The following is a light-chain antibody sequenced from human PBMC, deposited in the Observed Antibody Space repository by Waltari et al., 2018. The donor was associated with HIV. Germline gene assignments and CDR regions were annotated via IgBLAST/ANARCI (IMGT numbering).Light chain of an antibody. CDR1: SSNIGSNT. CDR3: AAWDDGLNGYV. CDR2: CNA. J-gene: IGLJ1*01. V-gene: IGLV1-44*01. Sequence: QSVLTQPPSASGTPGQRVTISCSGSSSNIGSNTVNWYQQLPGTAPKLLIYCNARRPPGGPDRFSCSKSGASASPAISWLQSEDEADYYCAAWDDGLNGYVFGTGTKVTVL.